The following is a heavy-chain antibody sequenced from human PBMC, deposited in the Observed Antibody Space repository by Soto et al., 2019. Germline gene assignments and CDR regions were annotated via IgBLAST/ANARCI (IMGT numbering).Heavy chain of an antibody. Sequence: GGSLRLSCAASGFTISSYGMHWVRQAPGKGLEWVAVISYDGSNKYYADSVKGRFTISRDNSKNTLYLQMNSLRAEDTAVYYCAKDPSSSSWANTYGMDVWGQGTTVTVSS. CDR3: AKDPSSSSWANTYGMDV. CDR2: ISYDGSNK. CDR1: GFTISSYG. J-gene: IGHJ6*02. V-gene: IGHV3-30*18. D-gene: IGHD6-13*01.